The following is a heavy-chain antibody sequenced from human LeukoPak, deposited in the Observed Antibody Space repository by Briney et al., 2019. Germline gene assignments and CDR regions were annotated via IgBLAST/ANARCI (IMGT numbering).Heavy chain of an antibody. CDR3: ARRNGVTQGAFDI. CDR2: IYYSGST. CDR1: GGSISSSSYY. Sequence: PSETLSLTCTVSGGSISSSSYYWGWIRQPPGKGLEWIGSIYYSGSTYYNPSLKSRVTISVDTSKNQFSLKLSSVTAADTAVYYCARRNGVTQGAFDIWGQGTMVTVSS. V-gene: IGHV4-39*01. J-gene: IGHJ3*02. D-gene: IGHD2-21*02.